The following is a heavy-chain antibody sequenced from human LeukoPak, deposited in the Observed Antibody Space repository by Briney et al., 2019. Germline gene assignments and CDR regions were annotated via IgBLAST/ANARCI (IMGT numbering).Heavy chain of an antibody. CDR3: ARGGQYYYDSSGYYGKTLADY. V-gene: IGHV1-2*02. Sequence: GASVKVSCKASGYTFTGYYMHWVRQAPGQGLEWMGWINPNSGGTNYAQKFQGRVTMTRDTSTSTAYMELSSLRSEDTAVYYCARGGQYYYDSSGYYGKTLADYWGQGTLVTVSS. D-gene: IGHD3-22*01. CDR2: INPNSGGT. J-gene: IGHJ4*02. CDR1: GYTFTGYY.